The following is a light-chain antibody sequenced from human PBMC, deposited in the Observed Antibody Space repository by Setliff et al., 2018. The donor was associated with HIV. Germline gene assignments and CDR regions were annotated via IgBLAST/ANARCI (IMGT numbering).Light chain of an antibody. CDR1: QSIINY. V-gene: IGKV1-39*01. CDR3: QQSYSTPIT. Sequence: DIQMTQSPSSLSASVGDRVTITCRASQSIINYLSWYQQKPGEAPNLLIYAASSLQSGVPSRFSGSGSGADFTLIISSLQPEDFATYYCQQSYSTPITFGQGTRLEIK. J-gene: IGKJ5*01. CDR2: AAS.